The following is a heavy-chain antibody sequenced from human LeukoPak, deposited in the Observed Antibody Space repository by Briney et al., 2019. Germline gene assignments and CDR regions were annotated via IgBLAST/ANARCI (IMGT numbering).Heavy chain of an antibody. V-gene: IGHV3-48*01. Sequence: PGGSLRLSCAASGFTFSSYAMNGVRQAPGKGLEGVSYISSSSSTIYYADSVKGRFTISRDNAKNSLYLQMNSLRAEDTAVYYCARFYGSGSYPYYYYYMDVWGKGTTVTVSS. CDR1: GFTFSSYA. CDR3: ARFYGSGSYPYYYYYMDV. D-gene: IGHD3-10*01. CDR2: ISSSSSTI. J-gene: IGHJ6*03.